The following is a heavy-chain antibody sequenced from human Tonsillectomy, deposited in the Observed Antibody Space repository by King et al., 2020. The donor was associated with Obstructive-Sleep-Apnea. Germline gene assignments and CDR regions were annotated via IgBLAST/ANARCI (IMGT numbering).Heavy chain of an antibody. D-gene: IGHD1-26*01. CDR2: INPSGGST. Sequence: QLVQSGAEVKKPGASVKVSCKASGYTFTNYYMHWVRQAPGQGLEWMGIINPSGGSTSYAQKFQGRVSMTRETSTTTVYMEMSSLRSEDTAVYYCARVLKGSIVGDYFDYWGQGTLVTVSS. J-gene: IGHJ4*02. CDR1: GYTFTNYY. V-gene: IGHV1-46*01. CDR3: ARVLKGSIVGDYFDY.